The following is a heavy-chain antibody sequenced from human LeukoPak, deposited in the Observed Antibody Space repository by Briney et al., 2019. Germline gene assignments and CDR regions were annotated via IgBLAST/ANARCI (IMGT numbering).Heavy chain of an antibody. Sequence: PSGTLSLTCAVSGGSISSSNWWSWVRQPPGKGLEWIGEIYHSGSTSYNPSLKSRVTISVDTSKNQFSLKLSSVTAADTAVYYCARGKYSSSSYDYWGQGTLVTVSS. CDR2: IYHSGST. CDR1: GGSISSSNW. J-gene: IGHJ4*02. CDR3: ARGKYSSSSYDY. D-gene: IGHD6-6*01. V-gene: IGHV4-4*02.